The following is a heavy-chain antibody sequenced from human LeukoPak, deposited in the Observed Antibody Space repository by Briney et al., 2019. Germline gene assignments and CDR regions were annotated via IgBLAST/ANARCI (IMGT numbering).Heavy chain of an antibody. J-gene: IGHJ4*02. V-gene: IGHV3-23*01. CDR3: AKGRRDGYNFDFDY. CDR1: GFNLSSYW. CDR2: ISGSGVST. Sequence: PGGSLRLSCAASGFNLSSYWMHWVRQAPGKGLEWVSAISGSGVSTYYADSVKGRFTISRDNSKNTLYLQMNSLRAEDTAVYYCAKGRRDGYNFDFDYWGQGTLVTVSS. D-gene: IGHD5-24*01.